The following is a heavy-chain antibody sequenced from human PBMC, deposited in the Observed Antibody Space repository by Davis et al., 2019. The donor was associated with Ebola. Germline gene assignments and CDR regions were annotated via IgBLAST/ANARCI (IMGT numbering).Heavy chain of an antibody. CDR1: GGSISSSSYY. Sequence: MPSETLSLTCTVSGGSISSSSYYWGWIRQPPGKGLEWIGSIYYSGSTYYNPSLKSRVTISVDTSKNQFSLKLSSVTAADTAVYYCARPDASGALYFDYWGQGTLVTVSS. CDR2: IYYSGST. J-gene: IGHJ4*02. V-gene: IGHV4-39*01. D-gene: IGHD2-2*01. CDR3: ARPDASGALYFDY.